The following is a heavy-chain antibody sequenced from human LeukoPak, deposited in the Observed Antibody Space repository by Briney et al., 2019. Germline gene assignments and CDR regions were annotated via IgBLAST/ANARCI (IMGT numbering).Heavy chain of an antibody. CDR1: GFTFDDYA. V-gene: IGHV3-9*01. D-gene: IGHD2-15*01. J-gene: IGHJ4*02. Sequence: GRSLRLSCAASGFTFDDYAMHWVRQAPGKGLEWVSSISWNSGIVGYADSVKGRFTSSRDNAEPSLYLQMNRLKTEDRALYYCAKALGLGYCSGGSCYEFHYWGQGTLVTVFS. CDR3: AKALGLGYCSGGSCYEFHY. CDR2: ISWNSGIV.